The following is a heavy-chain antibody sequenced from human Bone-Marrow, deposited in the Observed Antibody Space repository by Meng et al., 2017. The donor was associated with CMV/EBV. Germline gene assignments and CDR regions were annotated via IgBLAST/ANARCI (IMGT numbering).Heavy chain of an antibody. CDR3: TRDTSWSSSY. V-gene: IGHV3-30-3*01. CDR2: ISYDGSNK. D-gene: IGHD6-6*01. J-gene: IGHJ4*02. CDR1: GFTFSSYA. Sequence: GESLKISCAASGFTFSSYAMHWVRQAPGKGLEWVAVISYDGSNKYYADSVKGRFTISRDNSKNTLYLQMNSLRAEDTAVYYCTRDTSWSSSYWGQGTLVTVSS.